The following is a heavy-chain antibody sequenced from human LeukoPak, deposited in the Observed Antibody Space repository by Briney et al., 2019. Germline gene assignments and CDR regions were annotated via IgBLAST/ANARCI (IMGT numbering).Heavy chain of an antibody. J-gene: IGHJ4*02. CDR3: ARGQVDFDY. Sequence: GGSLRLSCAASGFTFSSYGMNWGRQAPGKGLEWVSYTSTSSVTIYYADSVRGRFTISRDNAKNSLYLQMNSLRDEDTAVYYCARGQVDFDYWGQGTLVTVSS. V-gene: IGHV3-48*02. D-gene: IGHD5-12*01. CDR2: TSTSSVTI. CDR1: GFTFSSYG.